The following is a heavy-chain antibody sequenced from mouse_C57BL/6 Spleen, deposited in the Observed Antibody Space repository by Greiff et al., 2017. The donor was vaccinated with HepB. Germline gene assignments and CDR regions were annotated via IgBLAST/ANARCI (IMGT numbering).Heavy chain of an antibody. CDR1: GYSFTGYY. Sequence: VQRVESGPELVKPGASVKISCKASGYSFTGYYMNWVKQSPEKSLECIGEINPSTGGTTYNQKFKAKATLTVDKSSSTAYMQLKSLTSEDSAVYYCARAWFAYWGQGTLVTVSA. V-gene: IGHV1-42*01. CDR3: ARAWFAY. J-gene: IGHJ3*01. CDR2: INPSTGGT.